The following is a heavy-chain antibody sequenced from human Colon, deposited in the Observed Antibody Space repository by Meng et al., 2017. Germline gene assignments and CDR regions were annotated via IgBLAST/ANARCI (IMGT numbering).Heavy chain of an antibody. Sequence: VGGSGGGLVRPGGSLRLAGAASGFTFSSHWMHWVRQAPGKGLVWVSSVSADGSSTNYADSVKGRFSISRDNAKDTVFLQMNSLRGEDTAVYYCANDRLNHWGQGTLVTVSS. J-gene: IGHJ1*01. D-gene: IGHD3-9*01. V-gene: IGHV3-74*01. CDR1: GFTFSSHW. CDR3: ANDRLNH. CDR2: VSADGSST.